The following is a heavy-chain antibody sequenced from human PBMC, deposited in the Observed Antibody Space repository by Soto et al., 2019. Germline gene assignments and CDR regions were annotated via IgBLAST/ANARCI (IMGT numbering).Heavy chain of an antibody. D-gene: IGHD6-13*01. Sequence: VQLVQSGTEVKKPGESLKISCKGSGYFFAGYWIAWVRQMPGKGLEWMGIIYPDNSNTKYSRSFQGQVTISADKSSSTAYLQWSSLKASDTAIDYCARQGAAVPTVPLIWFDPWGQGTLVTVSS. CDR1: GYFFAGYW. CDR2: IYPDNSNT. V-gene: IGHV5-51*01. CDR3: ARQGAAVPTVPLIWFDP. J-gene: IGHJ5*02.